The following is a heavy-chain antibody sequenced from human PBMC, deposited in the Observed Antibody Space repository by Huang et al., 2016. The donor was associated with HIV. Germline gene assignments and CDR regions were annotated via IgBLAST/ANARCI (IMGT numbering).Heavy chain of an antibody. CDR1: GFTFSNYA. Sequence: EVQLLESGGGLVQPGGSLRLSCMASGFTFSNYAMSWVRQAPGKGRGWGSAISGRGGRTYYADSVKGRFTISRDNFKNTLYLQMNSLRAEDTAVYYCAEEVSGYSYGIDYWGQGTLVTVSS. J-gene: IGHJ4*02. CDR3: AEEVSGYSYGIDY. V-gene: IGHV3-23*01. CDR2: ISGRGGRT. D-gene: IGHD5-18*01.